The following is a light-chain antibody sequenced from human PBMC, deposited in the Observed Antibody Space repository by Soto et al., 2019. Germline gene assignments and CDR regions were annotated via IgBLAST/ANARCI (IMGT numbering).Light chain of an antibody. J-gene: IGKJ5*01. CDR3: QQCHAWGLIT. CDR1: QSVSSN. V-gene: IGKV3D-15*01. CDR2: VAS. Sequence: EVLLTQSPATLSVFPGDRATLSCRASQSVSSNLAWYQQKPGQAPRLLIYVASYRATGIPARFSGSGSGTEFSLTLSGLQSHNFSLFDSQQCHAWGLITFGQGTRLEIK.